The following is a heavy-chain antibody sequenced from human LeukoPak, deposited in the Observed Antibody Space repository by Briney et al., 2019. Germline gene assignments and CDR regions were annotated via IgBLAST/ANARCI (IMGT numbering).Heavy chain of an antibody. Sequence: QTGGSLRLSCAASGFTFSSYAMSWVRQAPGKGLEWVSAISGSGGSTYYADSVKGRFAISRDNSKNTLYLQMNSLRAEDTAVYYCAKDRPAPAAINWFDPWGREPWSPSPQ. CDR3: AKDRPAPAAINWFDP. D-gene: IGHD2-2*01. J-gene: IGHJ5*02. CDR2: ISGSGGST. CDR1: GFTFSSYA. V-gene: IGHV3-23*01.